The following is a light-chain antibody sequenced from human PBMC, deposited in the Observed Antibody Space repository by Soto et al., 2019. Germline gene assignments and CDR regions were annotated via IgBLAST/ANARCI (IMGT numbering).Light chain of an antibody. CDR2: RSS. V-gene: IGKV3-20*01. Sequence: IVMPHFSASLSAPRGKGSTRASTASQSXCSNVALYRQKPGQAPRLLXSRSSSMATGTPDRLSGSGSAKDFTLTISRLDPEDFAVYYFQQYGSAPRTFGQGTKVDI. CDR1: QSXCSN. CDR3: QQYGSAPRT. J-gene: IGKJ1*01.